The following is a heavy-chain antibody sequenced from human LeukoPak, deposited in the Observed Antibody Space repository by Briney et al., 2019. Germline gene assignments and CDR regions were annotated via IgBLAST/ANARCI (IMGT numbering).Heavy chain of an antibody. CDR2: MNPNSGNT. V-gene: IGHV1-8*01. CDR3: ASRGYDSSGYYYYFDY. CDR1: GYTFTSYD. D-gene: IGHD3-22*01. J-gene: IGHJ4*02. Sequence: ASVKVSCKASGYTFTSYDINWVRQATGQGLEWMGWMNPNSGNTGYAQKFQGRVTMTRNTSISTAYMELSSLRSEDTAVYYCASRGYDSSGYYYYFDYWGQGTLVTVSS.